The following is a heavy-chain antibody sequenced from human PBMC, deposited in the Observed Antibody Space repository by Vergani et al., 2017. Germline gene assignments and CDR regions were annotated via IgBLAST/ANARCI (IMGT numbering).Heavy chain of an antibody. CDR1: GYTFTGYY. CDR3: ARGYCSGINCYYYYYYGMDV. J-gene: IGHJ6*02. V-gene: IGHV1-2*04. Sequence: QVQLVQSGAEVTKPGASVKVSCKASGYTFTGYYLHWVRQAPGQGLEWMGWINPNTGGTNYSQKFQAWVTMTRDTSISPAYMELSRLRSDDTAVYYCARGYCSGINCYYYYYYGMDVWGQGTTVTVYS. D-gene: IGHD2-15*01. CDR2: INPNTGGT.